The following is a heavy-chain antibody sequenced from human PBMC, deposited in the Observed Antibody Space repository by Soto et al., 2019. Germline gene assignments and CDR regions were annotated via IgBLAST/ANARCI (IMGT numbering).Heavy chain of an antibody. CDR2: ISGSGGST. CDR1: GFTFSSYA. J-gene: IGHJ4*02. V-gene: IGHV3-23*01. Sequence: GGSLRLSCAASGFTFSSYAMSWVRQAPGKGLEWVSAISGSGGSTYYADSVKGRFTISRDNSKNTLYLQMNSLRAEDTAVYYCAKVSSSWYITSSLAYWGQGTLVTVSS. CDR3: AKVSSSWYITSSLAY. D-gene: IGHD6-13*01.